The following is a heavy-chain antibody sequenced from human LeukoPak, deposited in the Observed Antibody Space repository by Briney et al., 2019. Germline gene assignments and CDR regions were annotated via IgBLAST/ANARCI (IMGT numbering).Heavy chain of an antibody. CDR3: AKGSGGVTTTTDH. Sequence: PGGSLRLSCAASGFTFSSYAMNWVRQAPGKGLEWVSSISYSGSTYYADSVKGRFTIPRVNSKSTLYLQMNSLRAEDTALYYCAKGSGGVTTTTDHWGQGTLVTASS. V-gene: IGHV3-23*01. CDR2: ISYSGST. CDR1: GFTFSSYA. D-gene: IGHD1-14*01. J-gene: IGHJ4*02.